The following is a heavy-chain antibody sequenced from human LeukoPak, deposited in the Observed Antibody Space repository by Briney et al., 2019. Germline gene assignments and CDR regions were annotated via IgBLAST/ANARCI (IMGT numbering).Heavy chain of an antibody. D-gene: IGHD3-3*01. CDR2: VGPTSGDT. CDR1: GYTFTGYY. V-gene: IGHV1-2*06. J-gene: IGHJ4*01. Sequence: GASVKVSCKASGYTFTGYYVHWVRQAPGQGLEWMGRVGPTSGDTIYGQRFQDRVTMTRDTSISAAYMELSSLKSDDTAIYYCARDLVGGIWSAAFWGHGTLVTVSS. CDR3: ARDLVGGIWSAAF.